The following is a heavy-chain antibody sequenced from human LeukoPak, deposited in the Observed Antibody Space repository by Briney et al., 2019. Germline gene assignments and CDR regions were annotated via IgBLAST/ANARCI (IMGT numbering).Heavy chain of an antibody. CDR3: ARDHDYGDYDTTPFHY. Sequence: GSLRLSCAASGFTFSSYWMSWVRQAPGKGLEWVANIKQDGSEKYYVDSVKGRFTISRDNAKNSLYLQMNSLRAEDTAVYYCARDHDYGDYDTTPFHYWGQGTPVTVSS. J-gene: IGHJ4*02. D-gene: IGHD4-17*01. CDR2: IKQDGSEK. CDR1: GFTFSSYW. V-gene: IGHV3-7*01.